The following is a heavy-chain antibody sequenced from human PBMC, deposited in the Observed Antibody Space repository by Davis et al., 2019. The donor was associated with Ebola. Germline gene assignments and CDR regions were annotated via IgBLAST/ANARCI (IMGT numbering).Heavy chain of an antibody. CDR2: ISSSSSTI. CDR1: GFTFSSYS. V-gene: IGHV3-48*02. J-gene: IGHJ4*02. D-gene: IGHD2-2*01. CDR3: ARDRVPAAIQSPWYFDY. Sequence: GESLKLSCAASGFTFSSYSMNWVRQAPGKGLEWVSYISSSSSTIYYADSVKGRFTISRDNAKNSLYLQMNSLRDEDTAVYYCARDRVPAAIQSPWYFDYWGQGTLVTVSS.